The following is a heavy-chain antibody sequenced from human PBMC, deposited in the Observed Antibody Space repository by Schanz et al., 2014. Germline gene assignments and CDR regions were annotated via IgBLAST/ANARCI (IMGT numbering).Heavy chain of an antibody. Sequence: QVQLVQSGAEMKKPGASVKVSCKASGYTFTGYYMHWVRHAPGQGLEWMGWINPNSGTTNYAQKFQGWVTMTRDTSISTAYMELSRLKSDDTAVYYCARAFGGYDPAGALDYWGQGTLVTVSS. V-gene: IGHV1-2*04. J-gene: IGHJ4*02. D-gene: IGHD5-12*01. CDR2: INPNSGTT. CDR3: ARAFGGYDPAGALDY. CDR1: GYTFTGYY.